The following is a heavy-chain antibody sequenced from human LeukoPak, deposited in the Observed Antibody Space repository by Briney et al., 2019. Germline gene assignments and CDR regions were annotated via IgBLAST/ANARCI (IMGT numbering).Heavy chain of an antibody. CDR1: GFIFSSYW. V-gene: IGHV3-7*05. D-gene: IGHD3-22*01. CDR2: IKRDGSEE. CDR3: ARGTDSSGYPGDY. Sequence: PGGSLRLSCAASGFIFSSYWMSWVRHAPGKGLEWVANIKRDGSEEYYVDSVKGRFTISRDNAKNSLYLQMNSLRAEDTAVYYCARGTDSSGYPGDYWGQGTLVTVSS. J-gene: IGHJ4*02.